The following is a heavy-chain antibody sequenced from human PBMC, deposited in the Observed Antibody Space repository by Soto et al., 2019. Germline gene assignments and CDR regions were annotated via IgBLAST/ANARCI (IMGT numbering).Heavy chain of an antibody. Sequence: GASVKVSCKASGYTLTSYYMPWVRQAPGQGLEWMVILNPSGGSTSYAQKFQGRVTMTRDTLTSTFYMELSSLRSEDTAVYYCARAETSRVEVVTATEYFLHWGQGTLVNVCS. D-gene: IGHD2-21*02. CDR1: GYTLTSYY. CDR3: ARAETSRVEVVTATEYFLH. V-gene: IGHV1-46*01. CDR2: LNPSGGST. J-gene: IGHJ1*01.